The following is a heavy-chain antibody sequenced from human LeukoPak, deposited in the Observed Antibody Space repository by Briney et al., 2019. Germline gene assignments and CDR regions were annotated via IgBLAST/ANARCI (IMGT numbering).Heavy chain of an antibody. V-gene: IGHV1-18*01. CDR3: ARDAQTWGSFLYFDY. Sequence: GASVKVSCKASGYTFTSYGISWVRQAPGRGPEWMGWISPYNGNTNYAQKFQGRVTMTTDTSTSTASMDLRTLGSDDTAVYYCARDAQTWGSFLYFDYWGQGTPVTVSS. CDR1: GYTFTSYG. J-gene: IGHJ4*02. D-gene: IGHD7-27*01. CDR2: ISPYNGNT.